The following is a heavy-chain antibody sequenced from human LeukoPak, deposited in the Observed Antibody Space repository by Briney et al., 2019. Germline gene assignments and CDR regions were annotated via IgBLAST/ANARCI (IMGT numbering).Heavy chain of an antibody. D-gene: IGHD6-19*01. CDR3: ARAYSSGWVDY. Sequence: GESLRISCKGSGYSFTSYWISWVRQMRGKGLGWMGRIDPSDYYNNYSPCFQGHVTISADKSISTAYLQWSSLKASDTAMYYCARAYSSGWVDYWGQGTLVTVSS. CDR1: GYSFTSYW. V-gene: IGHV5-10-1*01. CDR2: IDPSDYYN. J-gene: IGHJ4*02.